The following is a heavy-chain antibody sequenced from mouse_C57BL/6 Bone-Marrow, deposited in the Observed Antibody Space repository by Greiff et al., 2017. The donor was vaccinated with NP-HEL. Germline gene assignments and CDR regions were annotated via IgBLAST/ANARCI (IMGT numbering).Heavy chain of an antibody. CDR1: GFTFTDYY. Sequence: EVMLVESGGGLVQPGGSLSLSCAASGFTFTDYYMSWVRQPPGKALEWLAFIRNKANGYTTEYSASVKGRFTISRDNSQSILYLQMIALRAEDSATYYCARSIYYDYADDPFYAMDYWGQGTSVTVFS. J-gene: IGHJ4*01. D-gene: IGHD2-4*01. CDR2: IRNKANGYTT. V-gene: IGHV7-3*01. CDR3: ARSIYYDYADDPFYAMDY.